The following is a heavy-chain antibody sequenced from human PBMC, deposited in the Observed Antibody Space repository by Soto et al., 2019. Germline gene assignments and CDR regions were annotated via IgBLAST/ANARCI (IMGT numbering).Heavy chain of an antibody. CDR3: ARRYCSGGSCYSGHNYYYYYYGMDV. CDR2: IIPIFGTA. J-gene: IGHJ6*02. V-gene: IGHV1-69*01. D-gene: IGHD2-15*01. CDR1: GGTFSSYA. Sequence: QVQLVQSGAEVKKPRSSVKVSCKASGGTFSSYAISWVRQAPGQGLEWMGGIIPIFGTANYAQKFQGRVTITADESTSTAYMELSSLRSEDTAVYYCARRYCSGGSCYSGHNYYYYYYGMDVWGQGTTVTVSS.